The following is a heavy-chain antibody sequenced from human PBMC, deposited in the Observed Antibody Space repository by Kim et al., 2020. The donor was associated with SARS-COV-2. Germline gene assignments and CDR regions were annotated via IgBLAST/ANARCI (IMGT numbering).Heavy chain of an antibody. CDR3: ARDGHIVVVTVIRLYYYGMAV. CDR1: GYTFTSYY. Sequence: ASVKVSCKASGYTFTSYYMHWVRQAPGQGLEWMGIINPSGGSTSYAQKFQGRVTMARDTSTSTVYMELSSLRSEDTAVYYCARDGHIVVVTVIRLYYYGMAVWGQGTTVTVSS. D-gene: IGHD2-21*02. J-gene: IGHJ6*02. V-gene: IGHV1-46*01. CDR2: INPSGGST.